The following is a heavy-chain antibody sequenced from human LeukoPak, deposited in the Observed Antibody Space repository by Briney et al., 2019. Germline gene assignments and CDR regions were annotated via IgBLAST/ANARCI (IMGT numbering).Heavy chain of an antibody. CDR3: ARPDYYYDSSGYYFP. V-gene: IGHV1-8*01. J-gene: IGHJ5*02. CDR2: MNPNSGNT. D-gene: IGHD3-22*01. Sequence: ASVKVSCKASGYTFTSYDLNWVRQATGQGLEWVGWMNPNSGNTGYAQKFQGRVTMTRNTSISTAYMELSSLRSEDTAVYYCARPDYYYDSSGYYFPWGQGTLVTVSS. CDR1: GYTFTSYD.